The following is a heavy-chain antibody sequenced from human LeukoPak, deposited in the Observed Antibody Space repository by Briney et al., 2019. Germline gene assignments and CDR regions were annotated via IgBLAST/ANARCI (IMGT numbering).Heavy chain of an antibody. CDR2: ISCSGGTA. V-gene: IGHV3-23*01. CDR3: ARDGDSSGYYFGAEYFQH. D-gene: IGHD3-22*01. Sequence: GGSLRLSCATSAFIFNNAWMSWVRQAPGKGLEWVSAISCSGGTAYYADSVKGRFTISRDNSKNTLYLQMNSLRAEDTAVYYCARDGDSSGYYFGAEYFQHWGQGTLVTVSS. CDR1: AFIFNNAW. J-gene: IGHJ1*01.